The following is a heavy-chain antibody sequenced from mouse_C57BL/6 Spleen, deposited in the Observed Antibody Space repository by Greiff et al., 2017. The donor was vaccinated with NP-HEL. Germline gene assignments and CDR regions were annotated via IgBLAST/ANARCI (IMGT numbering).Heavy chain of an antibody. CDR3: ARDYEGFDY. D-gene: IGHD2-4*01. Sequence: QVQLQQPGAELVRPGSSVKLSSKASGYTFTSYWMHWVKQRPIQGLEWIGNIDPSDSEPHYNQKFKDKATLTVDNSSSTAYMQLSSLTSEDSAVYYCARDYEGFDYWGQGTTLTVSS. CDR1: GYTFTSYW. V-gene: IGHV1-52*01. J-gene: IGHJ2*01. CDR2: IDPSDSEP.